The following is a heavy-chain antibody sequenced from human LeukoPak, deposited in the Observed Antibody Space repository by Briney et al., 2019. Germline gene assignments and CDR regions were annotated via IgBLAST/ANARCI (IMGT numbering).Heavy chain of an antibody. J-gene: IGHJ4*02. CDR1: GFTFSSYA. CDR3: ARWAGYCSSTSCQIGDY. D-gene: IGHD2-2*01. V-gene: IGHV3-23*01. CDR2: ISGSGGST. Sequence: GGSLRLSCAASGFTFSSYAMSWVRQAPGKGLEWVSAISGSGGSTYYADSVKGRFTISRDNSKNTLYLQMNSLRAEDTAVYYCARWAGYCSSTSCQIGDYWGQGTLVTVSS.